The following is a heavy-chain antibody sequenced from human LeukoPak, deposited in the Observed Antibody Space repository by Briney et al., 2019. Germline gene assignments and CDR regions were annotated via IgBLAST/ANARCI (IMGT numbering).Heavy chain of an antibody. D-gene: IGHD6-13*01. J-gene: IGHJ4*02. CDR2: ISGGGVGT. CDR3: AKKGRGTWSFDY. CDR1: GFTFSSYA. Sequence: PGGSLRLSCAASGFTFSSYAMSWVRQAPGKGLEWVSAISGGGVGTYYADSVKGRFTISRDNSKNTLFLQMNSLRAEDTAVYYCAKKGRGTWSFDYWGQGTLVTVSS. V-gene: IGHV3-23*01.